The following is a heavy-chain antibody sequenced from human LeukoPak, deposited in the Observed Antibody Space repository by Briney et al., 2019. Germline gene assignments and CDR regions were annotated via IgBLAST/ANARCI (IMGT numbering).Heavy chain of an antibody. D-gene: IGHD3-9*01. V-gene: IGHV3-23*01. CDR2: ISDSGGST. Sequence: GGSLRLSCAASGFTLDDYGMSWVRQAPGKGLEWVSGISDSGGSTYYADSVKGRFTISRDNSKNMLYLQMNSLRAEDTAVYYCAKVSESNYDFLTGYYTPYYFDYWGQGTLVTVSS. CDR3: AKVSESNYDFLTGYYTPYYFDY. CDR1: GFTLDDYG. J-gene: IGHJ4*02.